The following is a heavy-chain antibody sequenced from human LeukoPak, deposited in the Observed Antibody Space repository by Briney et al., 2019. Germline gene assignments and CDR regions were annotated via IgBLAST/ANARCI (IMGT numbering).Heavy chain of an antibody. J-gene: IGHJ6*02. V-gene: IGHV4-30-4*08. CDR3: ARVGYYYYGMDV. CDR2: IYFSGST. CDR1: GGSFSGYY. Sequence: SETLSLTCAVYGGSFSGYYWSWIRQPPGKGLEWIGYIYFSGSTYYNPSLDSRVTISVATSKNQFSLKLSSVTAADTAVYYCARVGYYYYGMDVWGQGTTVTVSS.